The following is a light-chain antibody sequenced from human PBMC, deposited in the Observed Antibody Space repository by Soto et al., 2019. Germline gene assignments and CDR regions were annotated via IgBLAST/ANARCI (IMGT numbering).Light chain of an antibody. Sequence: QSVLTQQPSASGTPGQRVTISCSGSSSNIGSNTVNWYQQLPGTAPKLLIYSNNQRPSGVPDRFSGSKSGTSASLAISGLQSEDEADYYCAAWDDSLNGSYVFGTGTKVTVL. CDR1: SSNIGSNT. J-gene: IGLJ1*01. CDR3: AAWDDSLNGSYV. V-gene: IGLV1-44*01. CDR2: SNN.